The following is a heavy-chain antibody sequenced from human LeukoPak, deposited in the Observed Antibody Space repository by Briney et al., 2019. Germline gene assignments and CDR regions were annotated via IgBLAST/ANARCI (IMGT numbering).Heavy chain of an antibody. CDR1: GGXISSYY. CDR3: ARQMAVAGDFDY. Sequence: SETLSLTCTVSGGXISSYYCSWIRQPPGKGQEWIASIFYTGSSSYNPSLKTRVTISVDTSKNQLFLKLSSVTAADTAVYYCARQMAVAGDFDYWGQGTLVTVSS. CDR2: IFYTGSS. J-gene: IGHJ4*02. D-gene: IGHD6-19*01. V-gene: IGHV4-59*08.